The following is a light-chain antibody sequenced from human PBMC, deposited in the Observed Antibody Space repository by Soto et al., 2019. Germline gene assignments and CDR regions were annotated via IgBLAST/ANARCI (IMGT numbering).Light chain of an antibody. CDR3: QQYGSSLTWT. CDR1: QSISSSY. Sequence: EIVLTQSPGTLSLSPGERATLSCRASQSISSSYLAWYQQKPGQAPRLLIYGASSRATGIPDRFRGSGSGTDFPLTISRLEPEYFAVYYCQQYGSSLTWTFGQGTKVEI. CDR2: GAS. V-gene: IGKV3-20*01. J-gene: IGKJ1*01.